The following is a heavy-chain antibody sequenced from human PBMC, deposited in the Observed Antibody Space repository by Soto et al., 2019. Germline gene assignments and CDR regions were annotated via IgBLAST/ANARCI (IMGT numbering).Heavy chain of an antibody. Sequence: EVQVLESRGGLVQPGGSLRLSCAASGFTFSLCAMSWVRQAPGKGLEWGSSMRSSGGDTYYADSVRGRFTISRDDSKNTLYLQMNSLRVEDTALYYCAKGHSNSYYYVAFWGQGTLVTVSS. D-gene: IGHD5-12*01. CDR3: AKGHSNSYYYVAF. V-gene: IGHV3-23*01. CDR1: GFTFSLCA. CDR2: MRSSGGDT. J-gene: IGHJ4*02.